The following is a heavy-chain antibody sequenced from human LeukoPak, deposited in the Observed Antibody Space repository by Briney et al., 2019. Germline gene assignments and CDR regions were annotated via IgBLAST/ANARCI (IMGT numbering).Heavy chain of an antibody. V-gene: IGHV3-48*03. J-gene: IGHJ6*02. CDR1: GFTFSSYE. CDR2: ISSSGSTI. CDR3: AREAGSSGYPYCYYYGMDV. Sequence: HTGGSLRLSCAASGFTFSSYEMNWVRQAPGKGLEWVSYISSSGSTIYYADSVKGRFTISRDNAKNSLYLQMNSLRAEDTAVYYCAREAGSSGYPYCYYYGMDVWGQGTTVTVSS. D-gene: IGHD3-22*01.